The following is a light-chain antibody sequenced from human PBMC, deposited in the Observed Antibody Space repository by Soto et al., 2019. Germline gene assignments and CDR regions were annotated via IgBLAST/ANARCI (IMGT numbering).Light chain of an antibody. V-gene: IGKV3-20*01. J-gene: IGKJ1*01. CDR2: GAS. Sequence: EIVLTQSPGTLSLSPGERATLSCRASQSFNSIYLAWYQQKPGQAPRLLIYGASSRATGIPDRFSGSGSGTDFTITISRLEPEVFAVYYCHQYDSWTFGQGTKVDI. CDR1: QSFNSIY. CDR3: HQYDSWT.